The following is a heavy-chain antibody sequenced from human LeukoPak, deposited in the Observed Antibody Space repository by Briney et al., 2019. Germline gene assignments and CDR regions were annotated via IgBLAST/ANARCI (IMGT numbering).Heavy chain of an antibody. CDR2: IWYDGSNK. V-gene: IGHV3-33*01. CDR3: ARDAFGARGIGGGLDI. Sequence: QSGGSLRLSCVASGFTFNGYTTHWVRQAPGKGLEWVAIIWYDGSNKYYADSVKGRFTISRDNSKNTLFLQMNSLRAEDTAVYYCARDAFGARGIGGGLDIWGQGTMVIVSS. CDR1: GFTFNGYT. J-gene: IGHJ3*02. D-gene: IGHD3-10*01.